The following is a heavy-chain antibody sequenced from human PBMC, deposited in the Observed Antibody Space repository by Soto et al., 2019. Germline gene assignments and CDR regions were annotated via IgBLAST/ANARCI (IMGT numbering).Heavy chain of an antibody. CDR3: ARERRGIFDY. Sequence: GGSLRLSCAASGFTFSSYSMNWVHQAPGKGLEWVSSISSSSSYIYYADSVKGRFTISRDNSKNTLYLQMNSLRAEDTAVYYCARERRGIFDYWGQGTLVTVSS. CDR2: ISSSSSYI. CDR1: GFTFSSYS. V-gene: IGHV3-21*01. D-gene: IGHD3-10*01. J-gene: IGHJ4*02.